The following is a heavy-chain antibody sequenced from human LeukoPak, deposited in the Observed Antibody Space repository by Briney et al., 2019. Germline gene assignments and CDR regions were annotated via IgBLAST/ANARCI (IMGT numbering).Heavy chain of an antibody. CDR2: ISSNGGST. D-gene: IGHD2-2*01. J-gene: IGHJ4*02. CDR3: VKVRGYCSSTSCLAPRGGFDY. V-gene: IGHV3-64D*06. CDR1: GFTFSSYA. Sequence: GGSLRLSCPASGFTFSSYAMHWVRQAPGKGLEYVSAISSNGGSTYYADSVKGRFTISRDNSKNTLYLQMSSLRAEDTAVYYCVKVRGYCSSTSCLAPRGGFDYWGQGTLVTVSS.